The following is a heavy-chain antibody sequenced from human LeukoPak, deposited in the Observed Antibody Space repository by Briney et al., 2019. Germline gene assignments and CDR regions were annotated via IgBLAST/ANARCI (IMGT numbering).Heavy chain of an antibody. CDR1: GGSISSSSYY. CDR3: ARVTYGDYHFDY. V-gene: IGHV4-31*03. J-gene: IGHJ4*02. D-gene: IGHD4-17*01. CDR2: IYYSGST. Sequence: SETLSLTCTVSGGSISSSSYYWGWIRQHPGKGLEWIGYIYYSGSTYYNPSLKSRVTISVDTSKNQFSLKLSSVTAADTAVYYCARVTYGDYHFDYWGQGTLVTVSS.